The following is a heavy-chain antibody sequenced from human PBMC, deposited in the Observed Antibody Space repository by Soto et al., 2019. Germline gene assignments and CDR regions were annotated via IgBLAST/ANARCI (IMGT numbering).Heavy chain of an antibody. CDR3: ARVLYYYYGMDV. CDR1: GGSISSGGYY. V-gene: IGHV4-31*03. J-gene: IGHJ6*02. Sequence: NPSETLSLTCTVSGGSISSGGYYWSWIRQHPGKGLEWIGYIYYSGSTYYNPSLKSRVTISVDTSKNQFSLKLSSVTAADTAVYYCARVLYYYYGMDVWGQGTTVTVSS. CDR2: IYYSGST.